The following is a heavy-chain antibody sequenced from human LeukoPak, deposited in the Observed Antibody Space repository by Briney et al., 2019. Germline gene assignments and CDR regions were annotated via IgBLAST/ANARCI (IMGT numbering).Heavy chain of an antibody. CDR1: GLTFSSYG. Sequence: GGSLRLSCEASGLTFSSYGMSWVRQAPGKGLQWVSAITGDGTTTYYADSVKGRFTISRDSSKNMLYLQMSSLRAEDTAVYYCAKMQGYFDYWGQGTLVPVSS. CDR2: ITGDGTTT. V-gene: IGHV3-23*01. J-gene: IGHJ4*02. CDR3: AKMQGYFDY.